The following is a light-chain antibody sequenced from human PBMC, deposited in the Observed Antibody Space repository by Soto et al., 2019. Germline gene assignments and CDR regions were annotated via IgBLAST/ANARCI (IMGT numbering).Light chain of an antibody. CDR3: QQYNSWPLT. CDR2: AAS. Sequence: EIVMTQSPVTLSVSPGERATLSCRASQSVNSNLAWYQQKPGQAPRLLIYAASTGATGIPARFSGSGSGPDFTLTISSTQPEDFSVYHCQQYNSWPLTFGPRN. J-gene: IGKJ3*01. CDR1: QSVNSN. V-gene: IGKV3-15*01.